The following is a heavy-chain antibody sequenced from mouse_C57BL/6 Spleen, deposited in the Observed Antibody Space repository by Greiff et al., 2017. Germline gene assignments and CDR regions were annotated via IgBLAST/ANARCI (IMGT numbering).Heavy chain of an antibody. J-gene: IGHJ4*01. V-gene: IGHV14-4*01. Sequence: EVKVVESGAELVRPGASVKLSCTASGFNIKDDYMHWVKQRPEQGLEWIGWIDPENGDTEYASKFQGKATITADTSSNTAYLQLSSLTSEDTAVYYCTSTYYSNLYYAMDYWGQGTSVTVSS. CDR3: TSTYYSNLYYAMDY. D-gene: IGHD2-5*01. CDR1: GFNIKDDY. CDR2: IDPENGDT.